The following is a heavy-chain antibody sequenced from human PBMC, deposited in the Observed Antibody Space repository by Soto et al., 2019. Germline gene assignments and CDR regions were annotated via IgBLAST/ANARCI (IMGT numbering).Heavy chain of an antibody. CDR3: AMYQPYSTGYYYFDH. D-gene: IGHD6-19*01. J-gene: IGHJ4*02. CDR2: LSGHNCHT. CDR1: GYNFTTYG. V-gene: IGHV1-18*01. Sequence: QVQLVQSGAAVKKPGASVKFSCKTSGYNFTTYGVSWVRQAPGQGLEWMGWLSGHNCHTNYAQKFQGRGTMTTDTSTTTAYMELRSLRSNDTAVYYCAMYQPYSTGYYYFDHWGQGTLAIVTS.